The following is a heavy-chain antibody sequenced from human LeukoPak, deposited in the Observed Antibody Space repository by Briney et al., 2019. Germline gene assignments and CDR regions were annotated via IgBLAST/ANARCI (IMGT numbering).Heavy chain of an antibody. V-gene: IGHV4-4*07. D-gene: IGHD3-22*01. CDR2: IYTSGST. Sequence: KSSETLSLXCTVSGGSISSYYWSWIRQPAGKGLEWLGRIYTSGSTNYNPSLKSRVTMSVDTSKNQFSLKLSSVTAADTAVYYCATGSGSSGYYFGKYYFDYWGQGTLVTVSS. CDR1: GGSISSYY. CDR3: ATGSGSSGYYFGKYYFDY. J-gene: IGHJ4*02.